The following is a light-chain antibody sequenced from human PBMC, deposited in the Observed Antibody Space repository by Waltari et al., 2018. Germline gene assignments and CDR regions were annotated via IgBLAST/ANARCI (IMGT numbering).Light chain of an antibody. V-gene: IGLV2-14*03. J-gene: IGLJ3*02. Sequence: SVLTQPASVSGSPGQSITIPCTGTSSDLGGYDYVSWYQQSPGKAPNLIIYDVVKRHSGVSTRFSASKSDNTASLTISGLQAEDEGDYYCCSYKRGATWVFGGGTALTVL. CDR3: CSYKRGATWV. CDR2: DVV. CDR1: SSDLGGYDY.